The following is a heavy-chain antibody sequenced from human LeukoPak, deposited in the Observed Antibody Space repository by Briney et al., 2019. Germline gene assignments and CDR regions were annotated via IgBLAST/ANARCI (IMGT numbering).Heavy chain of an antibody. D-gene: IGHD1-26*01. CDR3: ARVMRERHHFDS. Sequence: SVELSCKVSGASLTSLITDWLPQSPGQGLEWLGLINPDLKASNYAQKFQGRVTITAEESTNIAYMELTSLTSDDTAVYYCARVMRERHHFDSWGQGTLVIVSS. V-gene: IGHV1-69*08. J-gene: IGHJ4*02. CDR1: GASLTSLI. CDR2: INPDLKAS.